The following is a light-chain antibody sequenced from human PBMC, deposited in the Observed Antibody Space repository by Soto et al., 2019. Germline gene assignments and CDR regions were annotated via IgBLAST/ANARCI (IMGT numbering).Light chain of an antibody. Sequence: QPVLTQPASVSGSPGQSITISCTGTSSDVGGYNYVSWYQHHPGKAPKLLIYDVSNRPSGISNRLSGSKSDNTASLTISGLQPEDEADYYCSSYTTSNTRQMVFGTGTKVTVL. V-gene: IGLV2-14*03. J-gene: IGLJ1*01. CDR3: SSYTTSNTRQMV. CDR1: SSDVGGYNY. CDR2: DVS.